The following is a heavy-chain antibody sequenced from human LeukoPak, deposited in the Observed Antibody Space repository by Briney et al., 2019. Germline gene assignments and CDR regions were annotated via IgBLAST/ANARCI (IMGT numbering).Heavy chain of an antibody. J-gene: IGHJ5*02. D-gene: IGHD3-22*01. Sequence: GGSLRLSCAASGFTFSSYWMSWVRQAPGKGLEWVANIKQDGSEKYYVDSVEGRFTISRDNAKNSLYLQMNSLRAEDTAVYYCARGGANYMIADWFDPWGQGTLVTVSS. V-gene: IGHV3-7*01. CDR2: IKQDGSEK. CDR1: GFTFSSYW. CDR3: ARGGANYMIADWFDP.